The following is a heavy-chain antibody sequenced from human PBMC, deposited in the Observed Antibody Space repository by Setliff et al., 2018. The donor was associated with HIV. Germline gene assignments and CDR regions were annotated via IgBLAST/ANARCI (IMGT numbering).Heavy chain of an antibody. Sequence: SETLSLTCAVSGASISSVGYNWNWIRQRPGKGLEWIGYIYHTGSTYYNPSLKSRLTISMDTSKNQFSLTLTSVTAADTALYYCAQLTPRTHYFYGMDVWGQGTTVTVSS. V-gene: IGHV4-31*11. CDR2: IYHTGST. J-gene: IGHJ6*02. CDR1: GASISSVGYN. CDR3: AQLTPRTHYFYGMDV.